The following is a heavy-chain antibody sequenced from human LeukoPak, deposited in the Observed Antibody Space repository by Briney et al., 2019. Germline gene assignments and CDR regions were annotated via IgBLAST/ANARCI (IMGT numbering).Heavy chain of an antibody. CDR1: GFTFKKLW. D-gene: IGHD7-27*01. CDR2: IKEDGSEK. Sequence: GGSLRLSCEATGFTFKKLWMSGARQAVGKGLECVAKIKEDGSEKHYVDSVQGRFTISRDNARNSLYLQMNSLRADDTAVYYCARDYTGGWNDYWGQGTLVTVSS. J-gene: IGHJ4*02. V-gene: IGHV3-7*01. CDR3: ARDYTGGWNDY.